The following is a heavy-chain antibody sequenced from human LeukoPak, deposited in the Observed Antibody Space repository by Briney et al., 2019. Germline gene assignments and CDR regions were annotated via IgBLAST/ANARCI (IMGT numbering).Heavy chain of an antibody. CDR1: GGTFSSYA. J-gene: IGHJ5*02. V-gene: IGHV1-69*13. Sequence: SVQVSCKASGGTFSSYAISWVRQAPGQGLEWMGGIIPIFGTANYAQKFQGRVTITADESTSTAYMELSSLRSEDTDVYYCAREKKGSSWTPREPSNWFDPWGQGTLVTVSS. CDR2: IIPIFGTA. CDR3: AREKKGSSWTPREPSNWFDP. D-gene: IGHD6-13*01.